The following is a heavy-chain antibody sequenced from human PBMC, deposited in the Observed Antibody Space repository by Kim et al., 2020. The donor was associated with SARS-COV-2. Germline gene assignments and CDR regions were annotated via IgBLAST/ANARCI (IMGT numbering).Heavy chain of an antibody. CDR1: GGSISSSSYY. CDR3: ARHWAGYDFWSGYPVSYYYYGMDV. Sequence: SETLSLTCTVSGGSISSSSYYWGWIRQPPGKGLEWIGSIYYSGSTYYNPSLKSRVTISVDTSKNQFSLKLSSVTAADTAVYYCARHWAGYDFWSGYPVSYYYYGMDVWGQGTTVTVSS. V-gene: IGHV4-39*01. J-gene: IGHJ6*02. D-gene: IGHD3-3*01. CDR2: IYYSGST.